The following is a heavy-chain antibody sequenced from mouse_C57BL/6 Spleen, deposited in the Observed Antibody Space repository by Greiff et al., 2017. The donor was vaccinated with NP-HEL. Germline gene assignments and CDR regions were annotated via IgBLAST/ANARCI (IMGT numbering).Heavy chain of an antibody. CDR3: ARSKVKNSSGYFDY. J-gene: IGHJ2*01. Sequence: VQLQQSGAELVKPGASVKLSCKASGYTFTSYWMQWVKQRPGQGLEWIGEIDPSDSYTNYNQKFKGKATLTVDTSSSTAYMQLSSLTSEDSAVYYCARSKVKNSSGYFDYWGQGTTLTVSS. CDR2: IDPSDSYT. CDR1: GYTFTSYW. V-gene: IGHV1-50*01. D-gene: IGHD3-2*02.